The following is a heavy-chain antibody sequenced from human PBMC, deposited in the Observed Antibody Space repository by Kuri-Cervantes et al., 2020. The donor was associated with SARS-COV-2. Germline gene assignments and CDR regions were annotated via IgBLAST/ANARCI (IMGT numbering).Heavy chain of an antibody. J-gene: IGHJ6*04. CDR3: ARDLFGWSDGSWMDV. D-gene: IGHD1-1*01. CDR1: GFTFSSYG. Sequence: GESLKISCAVSGFTFSSYGMHWVRQAPGKGLEWVAVIWFDGSHKYYAGSVKGRFSISRDNSKNMLYLQMNSLRVEDTAVYYCARDLFGWSDGSWMDVWGKGTTVTVSS. CDR2: IWFDGSHK. V-gene: IGHV3-33*08.